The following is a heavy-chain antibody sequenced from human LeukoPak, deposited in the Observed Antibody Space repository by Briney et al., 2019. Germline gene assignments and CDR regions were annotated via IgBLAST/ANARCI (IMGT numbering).Heavy chain of an antibody. J-gene: IGHJ4*02. Sequence: ASVKVSCKTFGFNFITSSIYWVRQAPGQRLEWLGWTTVASGNTRYSDNLQGRVTLTRDTSANTLYLDLSDLRSEDTAVYYCVAGTLGYWGQGTLVTVS. V-gene: IGHV1-3*01. CDR1: GFNFITSS. CDR3: VAGTLGY. D-gene: IGHD3-3*01. CDR2: TTVASGNT.